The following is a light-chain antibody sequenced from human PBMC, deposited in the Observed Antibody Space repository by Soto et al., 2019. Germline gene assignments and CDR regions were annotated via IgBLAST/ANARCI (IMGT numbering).Light chain of an antibody. CDR2: AAS. CDR1: QSVTTR. J-gene: IGKJ4*01. Sequence: DIQMTQSPFTLSASVGDRVTITCRASQSVTTRLAWHQHKPGKVPKLLIYAASTLQSGVPSRFSGSGSGTDFTLTISSLQPEDVATYYCQKYNSAPLTFGGGTKVDIK. CDR3: QKYNSAPLT. V-gene: IGKV1-27*01.